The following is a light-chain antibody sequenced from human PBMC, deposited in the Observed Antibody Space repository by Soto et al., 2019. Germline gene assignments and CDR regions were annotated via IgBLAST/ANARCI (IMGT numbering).Light chain of an antibody. Sequence: EIVMTQSPATLSVSPGERATLSCRASQSISSNLAWYQQKPGQAPRLLIYGASTGATGIPARFSGSGSGTEFTLTISSLQSEDFAVYYCQQYDNRRTFGQGTKVDIK. CDR2: GAS. V-gene: IGKV3-15*01. CDR1: QSISSN. CDR3: QQYDNRRT. J-gene: IGKJ1*01.